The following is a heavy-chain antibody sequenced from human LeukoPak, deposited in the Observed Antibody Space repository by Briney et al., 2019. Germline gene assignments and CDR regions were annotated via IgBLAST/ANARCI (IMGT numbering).Heavy chain of an antibody. D-gene: IGHD2-8*02. V-gene: IGHV3-23*01. CDR3: VKDCHCTGNCDYCGYMDV. Sequence: PGGSLRLSCAASGFNFCIYTMSWVRQAPGKGLEWVSTLNFDGSKTYYADSVKGRFVISRDNSKNAVSLQMTSLRAEDMAMYYCVKDCHCTGNCDYCGYMDVWGKGTTVAVS. CDR2: LNFDGSKT. CDR1: GFNFCIYT. J-gene: IGHJ6*03.